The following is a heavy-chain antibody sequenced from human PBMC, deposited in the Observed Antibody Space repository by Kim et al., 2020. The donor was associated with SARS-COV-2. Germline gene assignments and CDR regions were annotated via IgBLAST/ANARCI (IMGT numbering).Heavy chain of an antibody. CDR1: GYSFISYW. Sequence: GESLKISCKGSGYSFISYWISWVRQMPGKGLEWMGRIDPSDSYTNYSPSFQGHVTISVDKSISTAYLQWSSLKASDTAMYYCARKKSSWAPGYNNYYGMAVWGQGTTVTVSS. CDR3: ARKKSSWAPGYNNYYGMAV. CDR2: IDPSDSYT. J-gene: IGHJ6*02. D-gene: IGHD6-13*01. V-gene: IGHV5-10-1*01.